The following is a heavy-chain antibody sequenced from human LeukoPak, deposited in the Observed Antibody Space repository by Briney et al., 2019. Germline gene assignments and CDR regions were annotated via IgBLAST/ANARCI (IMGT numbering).Heavy chain of an antibody. Sequence: ASVKVSCKAYGYTFTGYYMHWVRQAPGQGLEWMGWISAYNGNTNYAQKLQGRVTMTTDTSTSTAYMELRSLRSDDTAVYYRARAAYVSNWFDPWGQGTLVTVSS. D-gene: IGHD2-21*01. J-gene: IGHJ5*02. CDR2: ISAYNGNT. CDR1: GYTFTGYY. V-gene: IGHV1-18*04. CDR3: ARAAYVSNWFDP.